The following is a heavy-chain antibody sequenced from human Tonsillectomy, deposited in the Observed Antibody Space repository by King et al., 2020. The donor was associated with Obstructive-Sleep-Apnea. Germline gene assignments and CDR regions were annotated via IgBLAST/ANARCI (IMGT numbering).Heavy chain of an antibody. CDR3: ARGEVTNDY. Sequence: QLVQSGAEVKKPGSSVKVSCKASGGTFSSYAISWVRQAPGQGLEWMGGIIPILGIANYEQKFQGRVPITADKSTSSAYMEVSSLRSEDTAVYYCARGEVTNDYWGQGTLVTVSS. D-gene: IGHD4-17*01. V-gene: IGHV1-69*09. J-gene: IGHJ4*02. CDR1: GGTFSSYA. CDR2: IIPILGIA.